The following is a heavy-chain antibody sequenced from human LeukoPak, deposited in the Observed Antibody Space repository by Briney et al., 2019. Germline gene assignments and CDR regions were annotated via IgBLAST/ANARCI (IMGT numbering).Heavy chain of an antibody. CDR1: GYSISSGYY. D-gene: IGHD5-12*01. CDR2: IYHSGST. Sequence: SETLSLTCTVSGYSISSGYYWGWIRQPPGKGLEWIGSIYHSGSTYYNPSLKSRVTISVDTSKNQFSLKLSSVTAADTAVYYCARDSFNDIVATDAFDIWGQGTMVTVSS. J-gene: IGHJ3*02. V-gene: IGHV4-38-2*02. CDR3: ARDSFNDIVATDAFDI.